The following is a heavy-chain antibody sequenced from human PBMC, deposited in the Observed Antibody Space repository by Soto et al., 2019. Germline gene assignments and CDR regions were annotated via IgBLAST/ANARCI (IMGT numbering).Heavy chain of an antibody. CDR3: VEPPVITASYYYYDMDV. CDR1: GFTFSTYP. CDR2: ISGSGIST. Sequence: EAQLLESGGGLVQPGGSLRLSCAASGFTFSTYPMSWVRQAPGKGLEWVSGISGSGISTYYTDSVKGRFTISRDNSKNQGFLQMNSPRDEDTAVYYCVEPPVITASYYYYDMDVWGQGTTVTVSS. J-gene: IGHJ6*02. D-gene: IGHD4-4*01. V-gene: IGHV3-23*01.